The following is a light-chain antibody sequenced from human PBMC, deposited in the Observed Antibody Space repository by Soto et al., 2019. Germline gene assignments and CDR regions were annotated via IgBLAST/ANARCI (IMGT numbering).Light chain of an antibody. V-gene: IGKV1-39*01. CDR3: QHSYSTPPT. CDR1: QNIINF. CDR2: AAS. J-gene: IGKJ4*01. Sequence: DIQMTQSPSSLSASVGDRVTITCRASQNIINFLNWYQQRPGKAPKLLIYAASSLHSGVPSRFSGSGSGTDFTLTISSPQPEDFATYYCQHSYSTPPTFGGGTKVDIK.